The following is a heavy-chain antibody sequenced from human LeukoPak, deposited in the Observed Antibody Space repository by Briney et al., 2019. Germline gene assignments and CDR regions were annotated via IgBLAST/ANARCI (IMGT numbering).Heavy chain of an antibody. D-gene: IGHD6-13*01. CDR1: GGSFSGYY. Sequence: NPSETLSLTCAVCGGSFSGYYWSWIRQPPGKGLEWIGEINHSGSTNYNPSLKSRVTISVDTSKNQFSLKLSSVTAADTAVYYCARTPWIAADYFDYWGQGTLVTVSS. V-gene: IGHV4-34*01. J-gene: IGHJ4*02. CDR3: ARTPWIAADYFDY. CDR2: INHSGST.